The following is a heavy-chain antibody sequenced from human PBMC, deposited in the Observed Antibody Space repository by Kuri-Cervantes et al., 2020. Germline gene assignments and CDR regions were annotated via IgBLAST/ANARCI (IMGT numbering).Heavy chain of an antibody. D-gene: IGHD1-26*01. Sequence: ASVKVSCKASGYTFTGYYMHWVRQAPGQGLEWMGWINPNSGGTNYAQKFQGRVTMTRDTSISTAYMELGRLRSDDTAVYYCAAGHSGSYEGASDYWGQGTLVTVSS. CDR1: GYTFTGYY. J-gene: IGHJ4*02. V-gene: IGHV1-2*02. CDR3: AAGHSGSYEGASDY. CDR2: INPNSGGT.